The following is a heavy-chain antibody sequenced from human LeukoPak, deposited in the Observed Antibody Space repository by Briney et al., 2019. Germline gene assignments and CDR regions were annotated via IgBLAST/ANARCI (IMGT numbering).Heavy chain of an antibody. CDR1: GFTFSSYA. CDR2: ISGSGGST. D-gene: IGHD3-9*01. CDR3: AKPLGYYDILTGYYPLDY. J-gene: IGHJ4*02. V-gene: IGHV3-23*01. Sequence: PGGSLRLSCAASGFTFSSYAMSWVRQAPGKGLEWVSAISGSGGSTYYADSVKGRFTISRDNYKNTLYLQMNSLRAEDTAVYYCAKPLGYYDILTGYYPLDYWGQGTLVTVSS.